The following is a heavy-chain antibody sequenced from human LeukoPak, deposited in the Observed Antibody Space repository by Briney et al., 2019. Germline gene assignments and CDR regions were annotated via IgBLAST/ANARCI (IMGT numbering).Heavy chain of an antibody. V-gene: IGHV3-23*01. CDR3: AKSVGWQWLAFDY. Sequence: GGSLRPSCAASGFTFSSYAMSWVRQAPGKGLEWVSAISGSGGSTYYADSVKGRFTISRDNSKNTLYLQMNSLRAEDTAVYYCAKSVGWQWLAFDYWGQGTLVTVSS. D-gene: IGHD6-19*01. J-gene: IGHJ4*02. CDR2: ISGSGGST. CDR1: GFTFSSYA.